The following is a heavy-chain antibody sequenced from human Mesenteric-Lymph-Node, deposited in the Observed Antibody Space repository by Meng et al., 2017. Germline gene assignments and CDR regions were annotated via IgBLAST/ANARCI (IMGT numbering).Heavy chain of an antibody. CDR1: GFTFSSNG. J-gene: IGHJ4*02. CDR3: ARDLRNFDY. V-gene: IGHV3-33*01. CDR2: IWNDGSNK. Sequence: QVQLVESGGGVVQLGRSLRLSCAASGFTFSSNGMHWVRQAPGKGLEWVAVIWNDGSNKYYADSVKGRFTISRDNSKNTLYLQMNSLRAEDTAVYYCARDLRNFDYWGQGTLVTVSS.